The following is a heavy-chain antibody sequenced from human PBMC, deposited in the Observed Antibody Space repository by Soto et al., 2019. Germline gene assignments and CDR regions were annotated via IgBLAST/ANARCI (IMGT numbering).Heavy chain of an antibody. CDR1: GGTFSSYA. J-gene: IGHJ6*02. Sequence: ASVKVSCKASGGTFSSYAISWVRQAPGQGLEWMGGIIPIFGTANYAQKFQGRVTITADESTSTAYMELSSLRPEDTAVYYCARYRRDILTGYYNYYYGMDVWGQGTTVTVSS. V-gene: IGHV1-69*13. CDR2: IIPIFGTA. D-gene: IGHD3-9*01. CDR3: ARYRRDILTGYYNYYYGMDV.